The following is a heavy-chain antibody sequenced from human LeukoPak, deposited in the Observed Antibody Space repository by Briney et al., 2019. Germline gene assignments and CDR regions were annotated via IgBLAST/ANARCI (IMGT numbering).Heavy chain of an antibody. J-gene: IGHJ4*02. CDR1: EFIFSNYG. CDR3: AKDVSALTYNASWPGPGF. V-gene: IGHV3-30*18. D-gene: IGHD3-10*01. CDR2: ISYDGDPK. Sequence: GGSLRLSCAASEFIFSNYGMHWVRQAPGKGLEWVAVISYDGDPKFYADSVKGRFTISRDNSKNTLYLHLNSLRAEDTAIYYCAKDVSALTYNASWPGPGFWGQGTLVSVSS.